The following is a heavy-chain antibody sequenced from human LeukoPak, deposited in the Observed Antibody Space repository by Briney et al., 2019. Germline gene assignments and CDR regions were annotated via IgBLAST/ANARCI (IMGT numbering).Heavy chain of an antibody. CDR3: ARDRRRYAYCSGGSCYSEEVAGFDP. V-gene: IGHV1-69*04. Sequence: GASVKVSCKASGGTFSSYAISWVRQAPGQGLEWMGRIIPILGIANYAQKFQGRVTITADKSTSTAYMELSSLRSEDTAVYYCARDRRRYAYCSGGSCYSEEVAGFDPWGQGTLVTVSS. CDR2: IIPILGIA. D-gene: IGHD2-15*01. J-gene: IGHJ5*02. CDR1: GGTFSSYA.